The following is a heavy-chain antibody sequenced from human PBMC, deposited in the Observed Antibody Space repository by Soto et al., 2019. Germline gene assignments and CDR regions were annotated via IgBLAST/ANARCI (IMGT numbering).Heavy chain of an antibody. CDR2: IIPILGIA. CDR3: ARYFGIQLWLRYGMDV. D-gene: IGHD5-18*01. CDR1: GGTFSSYT. J-gene: IGHJ6*02. V-gene: IGHV1-69*02. Sequence: QVQLVQSGAEVKKPGSSVKVSCKASGGTFSSYTISWVRQAPGQGLEWMGRIIPILGIANYAQKFQGRVTTTADKSTSTDDLELSSLRSEHTAVYYCARYFGIQLWLRYGMDVWGQGTTVTVSS.